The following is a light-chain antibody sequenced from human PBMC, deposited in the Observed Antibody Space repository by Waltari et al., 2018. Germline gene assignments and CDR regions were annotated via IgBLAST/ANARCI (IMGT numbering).Light chain of an antibody. Sequence: SVLTQPPSASGTPGQTVTIPCSGSSSNIGGNFVYWYQQLPGMAPQLLIYTNNQRPAGVPDRFSGSKSGTSASLAISGRRSDDEAEYYCAAWDDNLTGPLFGGGTKVTVL. V-gene: IGLV1-47*01. CDR2: TNN. CDR3: AAWDDNLTGPL. CDR1: SSNIGGNF. J-gene: IGLJ3*02.